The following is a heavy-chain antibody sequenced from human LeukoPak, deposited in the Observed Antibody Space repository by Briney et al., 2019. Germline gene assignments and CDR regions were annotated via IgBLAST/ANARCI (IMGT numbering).Heavy chain of an antibody. V-gene: IGHV4-31*01. D-gene: IGHD3-22*01. CDR3: ARAPDYYDSSGYSAYFDY. CDR2: IYYSGST. Sequence: PSQTLSLTCTVSGGSISSGGYYWNWIRQHPGKGLEWIGYIYYSGSTYYNPSLKSQVTISVDTSKNQFSLKLSSVTAADTAVYYCARAPDYYDSSGYSAYFDYWGQGTLVTVSS. CDR1: GGSISSGGYY. J-gene: IGHJ4*02.